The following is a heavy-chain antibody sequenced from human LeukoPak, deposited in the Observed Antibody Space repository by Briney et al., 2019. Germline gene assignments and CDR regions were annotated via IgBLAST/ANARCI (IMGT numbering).Heavy chain of an antibody. CDR2: IIPIFDIT. CDR1: GGTFSSYG. J-gene: IGHJ3*02. Sequence: SVKVSCKASGGTFSSYGITWVRQAPGQGREWRGGIIPIFDITNYAQKFQGRVTITADKSTSTAYMELSSLRSEDTALYYCAKAYDYGGNNDAFDIWGRGTMVTVSS. V-gene: IGHV1-69*10. D-gene: IGHD4-23*01. CDR3: AKAYDYGGNNDAFDI.